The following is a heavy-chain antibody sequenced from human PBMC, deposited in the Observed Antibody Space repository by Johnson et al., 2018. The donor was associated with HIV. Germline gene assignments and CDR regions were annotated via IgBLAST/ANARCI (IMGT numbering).Heavy chain of an antibody. V-gene: IGHV3-30*03. CDR1: GFTFSSYG. Sequence: VQLVESGGGVVQPGRSLRLSCAASGFTFSSYGMHWVRQAPGKGLEWVAVISYDGSNKYYADSVKGRFTISRDNSKNTLYLQMNSLRAEDTAVYYCASGIAVAGTLLDAFDIWGQGTMVTVSS. J-gene: IGHJ3*02. CDR3: ASGIAVAGTLLDAFDI. CDR2: ISYDGSNK. D-gene: IGHD6-19*01.